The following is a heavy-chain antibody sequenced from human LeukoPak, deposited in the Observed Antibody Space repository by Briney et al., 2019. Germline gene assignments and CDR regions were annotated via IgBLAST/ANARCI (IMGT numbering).Heavy chain of an antibody. J-gene: IGHJ4*02. CDR1: GFTFGDYA. CDR3: TRDPIVVVTAISDYFDY. CDR2: IRSKAYGGTT. D-gene: IGHD2-21*02. Sequence: PGGPLRLSCTASGFTFGDYAMSWVRQAPGKGLEWVGFIRSKAYGGTTEYAASVKGRFTISRDDSKSIAYLQMNSLKTEDTAVYYCTRDPIVVVTAISDYFDYWGQGTLVTVSS. V-gene: IGHV3-49*04.